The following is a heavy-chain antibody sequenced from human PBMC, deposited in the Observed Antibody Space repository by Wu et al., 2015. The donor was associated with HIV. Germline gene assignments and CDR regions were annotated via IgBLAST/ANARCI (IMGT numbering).Heavy chain of an antibody. J-gene: IGHJ3*02. D-gene: IGHD6-19*01. V-gene: IGHV1-24*01. CDR1: GYSLIELS. CDR3: AIAGRFNIRMAGTEAFDY. Sequence: QVYLVQSGTEVKKPGASVKVACKVSGYSLIELSTHWVRQSPGKGLEWLGGFNGEEDVRIYAQKFQGRVTVTEDTSTNTAHLELSSLTSEDTAVYYCAIAGRFNIRMAGTEAFDYLGPRDNGHRLF. CDR2: FNGEEDVR.